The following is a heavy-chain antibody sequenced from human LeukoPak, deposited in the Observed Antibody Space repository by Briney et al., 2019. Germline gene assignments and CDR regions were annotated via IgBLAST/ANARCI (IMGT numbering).Heavy chain of an antibody. D-gene: IGHD4-17*01. V-gene: IGHV4-38-2*02. CDR3: ARVGDYGDYVNWFDP. Sequence: SETLSLTCTVSGYSISSGYYWGWIRQPPGKGLEWIGSIYHSGITNYNPSLESRVTISVDTSKNQFSLKMSSVTAADTAIYYCARVGDYGDYVNWFDPWGPGTLVTVSS. J-gene: IGHJ5*02. CDR2: IYHSGIT. CDR1: GYSISSGYY.